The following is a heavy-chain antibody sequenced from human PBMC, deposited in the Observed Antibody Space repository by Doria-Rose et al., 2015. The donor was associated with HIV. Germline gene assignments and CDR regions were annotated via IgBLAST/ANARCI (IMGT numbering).Heavy chain of an antibody. Sequence: QVQLVQSGTEVKKPGASVRVSCKASGYTFTRYAMHWVRQAPGQRPEWMGWINVDNGNTEYSQKFQGRLTITRDTSASTAYMELGSLTSDDTAVYYCAKDRVRVVQAATTLDFWGQGTLATVSS. CDR3: AKDRVRVVQAATTLDF. V-gene: IGHV1-3*01. CDR1: GYTFTRYA. CDR2: INVDNGNT. J-gene: IGHJ4*02. D-gene: IGHD2-2*01.